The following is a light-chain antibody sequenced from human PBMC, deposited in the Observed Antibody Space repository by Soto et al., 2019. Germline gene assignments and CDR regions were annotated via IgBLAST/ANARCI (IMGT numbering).Light chain of an antibody. V-gene: IGLV1-51*02. CDR3: VAWDNSLTGGV. CDR2: ENY. J-gene: IGLJ2*01. Sequence: QSVLTQPPSVAASPGQKVTISCSGSSSNIGSNYVSWYQQLPGAAHKLLIYENYERPSGIPDPFSGSKSGTSATLDITGLQYGDEADYYCVAWDNSLTGGVFGGGTKLTVL. CDR1: SSNIGSNY.